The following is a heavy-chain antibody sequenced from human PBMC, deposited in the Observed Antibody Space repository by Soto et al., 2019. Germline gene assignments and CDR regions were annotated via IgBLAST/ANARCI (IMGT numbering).Heavy chain of an antibody. V-gene: IGHV3-30-3*01. J-gene: IGHJ4*02. CDR1: GFTFSSYA. CDR2: ISYDGSNK. Sequence: QVQLVESGGGVVQPGRSLRLSCAASGFTFSSYAMHWVRQAPGKGLEWVAVISYDGSNKYYADSVKGRFTISRDNSKNTLYLQMNSLRAEDTAVYYCARDLLTMIGSFDYWGQGTLVTVSS. D-gene: IGHD3-22*01. CDR3: ARDLLTMIGSFDY.